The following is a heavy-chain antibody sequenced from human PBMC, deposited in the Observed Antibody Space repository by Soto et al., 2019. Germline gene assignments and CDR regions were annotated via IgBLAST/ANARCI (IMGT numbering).Heavy chain of an antibody. CDR1: GFTFSSYA. CDR3: AKVQWGGSYSNYYYGMDV. J-gene: IGHJ6*02. CDR2: ISGSGVST. Sequence: PGGSLRLSCAASGFTFSSYAMSWVRQAPGKGLEWVSAISGSGVSTYYADSVKGRFTISRDNSKNTLYLQMNSLRAEDTAVYYCAKVQWGGSYSNYYYGMDVWGQGTTVTVSS. D-gene: IGHD1-26*01. V-gene: IGHV3-23*01.